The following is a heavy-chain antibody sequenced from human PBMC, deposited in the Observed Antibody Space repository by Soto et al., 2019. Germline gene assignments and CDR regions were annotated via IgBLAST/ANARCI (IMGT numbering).Heavy chain of an antibody. Sequence: QVQLVQSGAEVKKPGSPVKVSCKASGGTFNNYGINWVRQAPGQGLEWMGGVIPLFGAANYAQKFQGRVTITADASTSVVYMQLSSLRSEDTAVYYCAREQHDPYDASGYYFNWFDPWGQGTLVTVSS. V-gene: IGHV1-69*01. CDR3: AREQHDPYDASGYYFNWFDP. D-gene: IGHD3-22*01. CDR1: GGTFNNYG. J-gene: IGHJ5*02. CDR2: VIPLFGAA.